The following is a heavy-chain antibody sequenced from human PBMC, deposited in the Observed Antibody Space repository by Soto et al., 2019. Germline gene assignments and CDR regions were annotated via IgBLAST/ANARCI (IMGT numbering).Heavy chain of an antibody. V-gene: IGHV3-49*04. J-gene: IGHJ4*02. D-gene: IGHD3-22*01. CDR2: IRSKAYGGTT. Sequence: GGSLRLSCTASGFTFGDYAMSWVRQAPGKGLEWVGFIRSKAYGGTTEYAASVKGRFTISRDDSKSIAYLQMNSLKTEDTAVYYCTRYPGYYYDSSGYYYEGSLDYWVQGT. CDR3: TRYPGYYYDSSGYYYEGSLDY. CDR1: GFTFGDYA.